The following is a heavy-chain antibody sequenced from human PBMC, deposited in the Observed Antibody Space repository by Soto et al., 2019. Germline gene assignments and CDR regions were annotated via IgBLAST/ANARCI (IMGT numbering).Heavy chain of an antibody. D-gene: IGHD1-7*01. CDR3: TTDGRPHNWNYGGYYYGMDV. Sequence: GGSLRLSCAASGFTFSNAWMNWVRQAPGKGLEWVGRIKSKTDGGTNDYAAPVKGRFTISRDDSKKTLYLQMNSLKTEDTAVYYCTTDGRPHNWNYGGYYYGMDVWGQGTTVTVSS. J-gene: IGHJ6*02. CDR2: IKSKTDGGTN. V-gene: IGHV3-15*07. CDR1: GFTFSNAW.